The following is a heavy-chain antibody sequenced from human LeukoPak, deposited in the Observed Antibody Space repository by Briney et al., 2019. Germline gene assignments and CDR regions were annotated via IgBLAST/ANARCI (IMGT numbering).Heavy chain of an antibody. J-gene: IGHJ4*02. D-gene: IGHD4-17*01. CDR3: ASRPRGDSHFVD. CDR1: GFTFSSYA. Sequence: GGSLRLSCAASGFTFSSYAISWVRQAPGKGLEWVSAISGSGDRTHYADSVKGRFTISRDNSKNTLLLQMNSLRADDTAVYYCASRPRGDSHFVDWGQGTLVTVSS. V-gene: IGHV3-23*01. CDR2: ISGSGDRT.